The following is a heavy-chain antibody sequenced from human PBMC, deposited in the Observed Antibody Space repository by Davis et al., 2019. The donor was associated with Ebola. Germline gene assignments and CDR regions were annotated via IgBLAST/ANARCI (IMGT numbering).Heavy chain of an antibody. J-gene: IGHJ3*02. CDR3: ARVGWYSLQDAFDI. CDR2: ISYDGSNK. V-gene: IGHV3-30*14. Sequence: PGGSLRLSCAASGFTFSSYAMHWVRQAPGKGLEWVAVISYDGSNKYYADSVKGRFTISRDNSKNTLYLQMNSLRAEDTAVYYCARVGWYSLQDAFDIWGQGTMVTVSS. CDR1: GFTFSSYA. D-gene: IGHD6-19*01.